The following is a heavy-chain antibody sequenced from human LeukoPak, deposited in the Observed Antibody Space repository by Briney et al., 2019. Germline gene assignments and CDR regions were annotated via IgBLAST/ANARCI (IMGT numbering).Heavy chain of an antibody. J-gene: IGHJ4*01. CDR1: GFTFTDYW. V-gene: IGHV3-7*01. D-gene: IGHD6-13*01. Sequence: GGSLRLSCAVSGFTFTDYWMNWVRQAPGKGLEWVASIRQDGGEKSYVDSVKGRFTNSRDNTKSSLYLQINNLRAEDTAVYYCARDGTAAGLYFDLWGQGTLVTVSS. CDR3: ARDGTAAGLYFDL. CDR2: IRQDGGEK.